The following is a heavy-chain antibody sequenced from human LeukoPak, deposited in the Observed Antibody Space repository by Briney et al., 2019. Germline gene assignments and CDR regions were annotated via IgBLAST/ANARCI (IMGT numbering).Heavy chain of an antibody. CDR1: GFTFSSYC. V-gene: IGHV4-38-2*01. CDR2: IYASGSS. D-gene: IGHD6-19*01. CDR3: AGAFSSAWYMNWFDP. Sequence: PGGSLRLSCAASGFTFSSYCMSWVRQAPGKGLEWIGSIYASGSSYYNPSLTSGSTISINTTKNEFSLRLISVTAADTAAYYRAGAFSSAWYMNWFDPWGQGTLVTVSS. J-gene: IGHJ5*02.